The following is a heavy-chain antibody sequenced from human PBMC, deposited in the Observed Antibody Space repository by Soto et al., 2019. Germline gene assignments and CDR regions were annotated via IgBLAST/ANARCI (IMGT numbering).Heavy chain of an antibody. CDR2: IIPIFGTA. J-gene: IGHJ4*02. CDR1: GGTFSSYA. CDR3: ARDLRGRTGGYCSGGSCYSGY. D-gene: IGHD2-15*01. V-gene: IGHV1-69*01. Sequence: QVQLVQSGAEVKKPGSSVKVSCKASGGTFSSYAISWVRQAPGQGLEWMGGIIPIFGTANYAQKFQGRVTITADESTSTAYMELSSLRSEDTAVYYCARDLRGRTGGYCSGGSCYSGYWGQGTLVTVSS.